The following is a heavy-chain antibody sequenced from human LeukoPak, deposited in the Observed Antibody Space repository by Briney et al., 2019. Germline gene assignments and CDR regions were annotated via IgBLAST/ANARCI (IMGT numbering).Heavy chain of an antibody. Sequence: GGSLRLSCAASGFTFSSHWMSWVRQASGKGLGWVANIKQDGSEKNYVDSVKGRFTISRDNAKNSLYLQMNSLRLEDTAVYYCARDSSAIFYWGQGTLVTVSS. J-gene: IGHJ4*02. V-gene: IGHV3-7*03. D-gene: IGHD3-22*01. CDR3: ARDSSAIFY. CDR2: IKQDGSEK. CDR1: GFTFSSHW.